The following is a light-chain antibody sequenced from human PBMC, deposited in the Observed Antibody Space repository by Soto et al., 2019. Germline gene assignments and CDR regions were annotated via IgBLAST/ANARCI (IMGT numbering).Light chain of an antibody. CDR1: GSDVGGYNY. Sequence: QSALTQPRSVSGSPGQSVTISCTGTGSDVGGYNYVSWYQQHPGRAPKLMIYDVSARPSGVPARFSGSKSGNTASLTISGLQAEDEADYFCCSYAGSRTFVLFGGGTKVTVL. CDR3: CSYAGSRTFVL. CDR2: DVS. J-gene: IGLJ2*01. V-gene: IGLV2-11*01.